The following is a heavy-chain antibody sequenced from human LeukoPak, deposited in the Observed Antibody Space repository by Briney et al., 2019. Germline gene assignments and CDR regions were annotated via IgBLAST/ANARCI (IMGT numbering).Heavy chain of an antibody. CDR2: INPTGGST. CDR1: GYTFTSYG. D-gene: IGHD6-6*01. V-gene: IGHV1-46*01. Sequence: ASVKVSCKASGYTFTSYGISWVRQAPGQGLEWMGIINPTGGSTTYAQKFQGRVTMTRDTSTSKVYMELSSLRSDDTAVYYCARTAARRFDYWGQGTLVTVSS. CDR3: ARTAARRFDY. J-gene: IGHJ4*02.